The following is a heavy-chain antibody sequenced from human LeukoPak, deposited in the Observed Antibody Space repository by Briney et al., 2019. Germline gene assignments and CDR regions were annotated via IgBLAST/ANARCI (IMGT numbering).Heavy chain of an antibody. CDR2: INHSGST. CDR3: ARDGAVADDYGMDV. J-gene: IGHJ6*02. V-gene: IGHV4-34*01. CDR1: GGSFSGFC. Sequence: SETLSLTCAVYGGSFSGFCWGWIRQPPGKGLEWIGEINHSGSTNYNPSLKSRVTISVDTSKNQFSLKLSSVTAADTAVYYCARDGAVADDYGMDVWGQGTTVTVSS. D-gene: IGHD6-19*01.